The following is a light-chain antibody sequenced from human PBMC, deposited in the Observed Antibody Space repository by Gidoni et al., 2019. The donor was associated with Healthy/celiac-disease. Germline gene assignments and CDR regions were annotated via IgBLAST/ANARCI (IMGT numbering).Light chain of an antibody. V-gene: IGKV3-11*01. J-gene: IGKJ3*01. CDR1: QSVRRY. CDR2: DAS. CDR3: QQRSNWPPVT. Sequence: EIVLTQSPATLSLSPGERATLSCRAMQSVRRYLAWYQQKPGQAPRLLIYDASNRATGIPARFSGSGSGTDFTLTISSLEPEDFAVYYCQQRSNWPPVTFGPGTKVDIK.